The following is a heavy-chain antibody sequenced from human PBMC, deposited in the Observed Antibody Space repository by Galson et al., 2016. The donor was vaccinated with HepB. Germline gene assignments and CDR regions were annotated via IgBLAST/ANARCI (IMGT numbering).Heavy chain of an antibody. V-gene: IGHV3-23*01. CDR3: AKDRGTYRPYYFDC. Sequence: SLRLSCAASGFTFSSYAMSWVRQAPGKGLEWVAAIRGSGGSTYYADSVKGRFAISRDKSKNTLYLQMNSLRAEDTATYYCAKDRGTYRPYYFDCWGQGTLVTVSS. CDR1: GFTFSSYA. D-gene: IGHD3-16*02. J-gene: IGHJ4*02. CDR2: IRGSGGST.